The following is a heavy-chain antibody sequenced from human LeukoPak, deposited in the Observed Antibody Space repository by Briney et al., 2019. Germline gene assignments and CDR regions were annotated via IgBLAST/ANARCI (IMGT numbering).Heavy chain of an antibody. J-gene: IGHJ2*01. CDR3: ARGRRGSSGPWSWYLDL. CDR2: MNSNTGNT. CDR1: GCTLTNFD. V-gene: IGHV1-8*01. Sequence: ASVKVSCKASGCTLTNFDINWVRQATGQGLEWMGWMNSNTGNTGYAQEFQGRVTMTRDTSIGTAYMELTNLRSEDTAVYYCARGRRGSSGPWSWYLDLWGRGTLVTASS. D-gene: IGHD3-22*01.